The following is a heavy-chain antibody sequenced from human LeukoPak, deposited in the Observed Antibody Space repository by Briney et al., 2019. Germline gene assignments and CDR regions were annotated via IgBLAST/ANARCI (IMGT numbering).Heavy chain of an antibody. V-gene: IGHV4-30-2*01. J-gene: IGHJ5*02. D-gene: IGHD3-22*01. CDR2: IYHSGST. CDR3: ARAHTYDSSGYYYWFDP. Sequence: SETLSLTCAVSGGSTSSGGYSWSWIRQPPGKGLEWIGYIYHSGSTYYNSSLKSRVTISVDRSKNQFSLKLSSVTAADTAVYYCARAHTYDSSGYYYWFDPWGQGTLVTVSS. CDR1: GGSTSSGGYS.